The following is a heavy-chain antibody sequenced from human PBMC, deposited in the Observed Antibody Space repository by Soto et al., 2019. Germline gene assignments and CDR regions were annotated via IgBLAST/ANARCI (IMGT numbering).Heavy chain of an antibody. V-gene: IGHV4-4*02. CDR2: IYHSGST. CDR1: GGSISSSNW. CDR3: ARDQGGYDFWSGYLDDAFDI. Sequence: SETLSLTCAVSGGSISSSNWWSWVRQPPGKGLEWIGEIYHSGSTNYNPSLKSRVTISVDKSKNQFSLKLSSVTAADTAVYYCARDQGGYDFWSGYLDDAFDIWGQGTMVTVSS. D-gene: IGHD3-3*01. J-gene: IGHJ3*02.